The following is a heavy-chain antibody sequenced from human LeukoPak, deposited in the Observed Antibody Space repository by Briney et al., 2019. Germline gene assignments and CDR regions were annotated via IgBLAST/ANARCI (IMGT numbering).Heavy chain of an antibody. CDR1: GYSISSGYY. J-gene: IGHJ4*02. CDR3: ARGLTGDLRYFDY. D-gene: IGHD7-27*01. V-gene: IGHV4-38-2*01. Sequence: KPSETLSLTCAVSGYSISSGYYWGWIRQPPGKGLEWIGSIYHSGSTYYNPSLKSRVTISVDTSKNQFSLKLSSVTAADTAVYYCARGLTGDLRYFDYWGQGTLVTVSS. CDR2: IYHSGST.